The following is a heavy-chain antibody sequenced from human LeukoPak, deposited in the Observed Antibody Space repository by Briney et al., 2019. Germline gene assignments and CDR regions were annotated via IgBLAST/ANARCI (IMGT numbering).Heavy chain of an antibody. CDR2: IIPIFGTA. CDR1: GGTFSSYA. Sequence: SVKVSCKASGGTFSSYAISWVRQAPGQGLEWMGRIIPIFGTANYAQKFQGRVTITTDESTSTAYMELSSLRSEDTAVYYCAVGRAVAGRDHYYYYYMDVWGKGTTVTVSS. V-gene: IGHV1-69*05. J-gene: IGHJ6*03. CDR3: AVGRAVAGRDHYYYYYMDV. D-gene: IGHD6-19*01.